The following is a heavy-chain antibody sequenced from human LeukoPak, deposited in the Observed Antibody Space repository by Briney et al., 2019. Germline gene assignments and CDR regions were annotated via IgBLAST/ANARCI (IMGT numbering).Heavy chain of an antibody. CDR3: GRDPQIAAVYYFDF. V-gene: IGHV3-30*04. D-gene: IGHD6-13*01. Sequence: GGSLRLSCAGSGFTFRSHALHWVRQIPGKGLEWVAVIASDGKDKHYGDSVRDRFTVSRDNSKNMLYLQMNSLRPEDTAVYYCGRDPQIAAVYYFDFWGQGTLVTVSS. CDR2: IASDGKDK. CDR1: GFTFRSHA. J-gene: IGHJ4*02.